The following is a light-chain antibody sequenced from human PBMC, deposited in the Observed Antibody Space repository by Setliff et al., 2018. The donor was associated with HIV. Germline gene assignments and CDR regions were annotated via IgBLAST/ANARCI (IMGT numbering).Light chain of an antibody. CDR1: SSNIGAGYD. V-gene: IGLV1-40*01. CDR2: LNS. Sequence: QSALAQPPSVSGAPGQRVTISCTGSSSNIGAGYDVHWYRQLPETAPKLLIFLNSNRPSGVPDRFSASKSGTSASLAITGLQAEDEADYYCQSYDSSLKYVFGTGTKV. J-gene: IGLJ1*01. CDR3: QSYDSSLKYV.